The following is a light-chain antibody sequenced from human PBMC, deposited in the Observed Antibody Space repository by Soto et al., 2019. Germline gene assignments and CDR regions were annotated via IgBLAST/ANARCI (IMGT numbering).Light chain of an antibody. CDR3: QQYHNLPST. Sequence: DIQMTQSPSSLSASVGDRVTITCQASHDISNFLNWYQQKPGKAPNLLIFDASDLETGVPSRFSGSGSGTHFTFTISSLQPEDIATYFCQQYHNLPSTFGQGTKLQIK. V-gene: IGKV1-33*01. J-gene: IGKJ2*01. CDR1: HDISNF. CDR2: DAS.